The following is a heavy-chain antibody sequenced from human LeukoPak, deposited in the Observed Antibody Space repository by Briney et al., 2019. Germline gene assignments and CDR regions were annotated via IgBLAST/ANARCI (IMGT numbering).Heavy chain of an antibody. CDR1: GFSLITNEVG. V-gene: IGHV2-5*01. Sequence: KESGPTLVKPTQTLTLTCTFSGFSLITNEVGVGWIRQPPGKALEWLALYYYNNNKFYSPSLENRVTVTKDTSKNQVVLTLTNMDPMDTATYYCAHQHCDNGWHPFHHWGQGTLVTVSS. D-gene: IGHD6-19*01. CDR3: AHQHCDNGWHPFHH. J-gene: IGHJ1*01. CDR2: YYYNNNK.